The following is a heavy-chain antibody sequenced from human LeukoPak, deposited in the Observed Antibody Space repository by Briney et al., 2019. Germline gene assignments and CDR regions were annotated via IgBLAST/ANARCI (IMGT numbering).Heavy chain of an antibody. Sequence: SETLSLTCTVSGASLSSNYWSWIRQPPGKGLEWIGYITNSGSTTYNSSLKSRVTISLDTSKNQFSLKLTSVTAADTAVYSCARNGGSWTFDYWGQGTLVTVSS. J-gene: IGHJ4*02. D-gene: IGHD3/OR15-3a*01. CDR3: ARNGGSWTFDY. CDR1: GASLSSNY. V-gene: IGHV4-59*08. CDR2: ITNSGST.